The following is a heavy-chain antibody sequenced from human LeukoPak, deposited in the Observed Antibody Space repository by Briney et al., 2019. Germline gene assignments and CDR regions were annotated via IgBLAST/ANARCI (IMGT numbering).Heavy chain of an antibody. CDR1: GFTFSSYG. V-gene: IGHV3-30*02. Sequence: GGSLRLSCAASGFTFSSYGMHWARQAPGKGLEWVAFIRYDGSNKYYADSVKGRFTISRDNSKNTLYLQMNSLRAEDTAVYYCAKGSYCSSTSCYFNWFDPWGQGTLVTVSS. CDR2: IRYDGSNK. CDR3: AKGSYCSSTSCYFNWFDP. D-gene: IGHD2-2*01. J-gene: IGHJ5*02.